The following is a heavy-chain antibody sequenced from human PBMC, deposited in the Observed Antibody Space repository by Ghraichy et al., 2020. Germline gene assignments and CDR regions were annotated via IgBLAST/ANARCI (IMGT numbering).Heavy chain of an antibody. V-gene: IGHV3-15*01. CDR1: GFTFSNAW. Sequence: GGSLRLSCAASGFTFSNAWMSWVRRAPGKGLELVGHIKGKTDGGTTDYAAPVRDRFIISRDDSKNTLYLQMNSLKTEDTAVYYCTTGYCYSTTCRTNWFDPWGLGTLVTVSS. D-gene: IGHD2-2*01. CDR2: IKGKTDGGTT. J-gene: IGHJ5*02. CDR3: TTGYCYSTTCRTNWFDP.